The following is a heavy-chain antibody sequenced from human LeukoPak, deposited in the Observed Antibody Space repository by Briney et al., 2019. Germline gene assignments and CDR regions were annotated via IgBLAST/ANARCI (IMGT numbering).Heavy chain of an antibody. D-gene: IGHD3-3*02. V-gene: IGHV1-2*02. CDR3: ASISHVWSGHYTAHFDY. CDR1: GYTFTDYY. Sequence: ASVKVSCKTSGYTFTDYYMHWVRQAPGQGLEWMGWINPNSGDTNYAQKFQGRVTMTRDTSITTAYMELSRLKSDDTAVYYCASISHVWSGHYTAHFDYWGQGTLVTVSS. J-gene: IGHJ4*02. CDR2: INPNSGDT.